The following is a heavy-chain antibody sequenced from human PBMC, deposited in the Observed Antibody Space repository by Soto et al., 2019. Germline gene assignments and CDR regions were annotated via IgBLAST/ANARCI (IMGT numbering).Heavy chain of an antibody. D-gene: IGHD3-22*01. Sequence: QLQLQESGPGLVKPSETLSLTCRVSDGSMNSDSSYWGWIRQPPGKGLEWIGVINHSGSTYHNLSRKGRVTMSVDASRNQFALKLTSMTAADTAVYYCARLGGYVSVCYYYLWDSGGQGTLVTVSS. J-gene: IGHJ4*02. V-gene: IGHV4-39*01. CDR2: INHSGST. CDR1: DGSMNSDSSY. CDR3: ARLGGYVSVCYYYLWDS.